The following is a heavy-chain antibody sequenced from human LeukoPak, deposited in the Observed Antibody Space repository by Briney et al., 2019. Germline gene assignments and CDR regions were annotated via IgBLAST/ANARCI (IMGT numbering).Heavy chain of an antibody. D-gene: IGHD2-8*01. J-gene: IGHJ4*02. CDR1: GYIFTSYG. V-gene: IGHV1-18*01. Sequence: ASVKVSCKASGYIFTSYGIHWVRQAPGQGLEWMGWISGYNGKTNFAQTFQGRVSMTTHTSTSTAYMELRGLRSDDTAIYYCAKGFGFCTSGVCSPFDSWGQGTLVIVSS. CDR3: AKGFGFCTSGVCSPFDS. CDR2: ISGYNGKT.